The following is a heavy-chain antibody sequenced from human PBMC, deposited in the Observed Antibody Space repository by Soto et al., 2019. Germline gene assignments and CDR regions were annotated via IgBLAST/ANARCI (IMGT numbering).Heavy chain of an antibody. D-gene: IGHD3-3*01. Sequence: GASVKVSCKASGYTFTSYAMHWVRQAPGQRLEWMGWINAGNGNTKYSQKFQGRVTITRDTSASTAYMELSSLRSEDTAVYYCARVTRGPGYDFWSGSAFAYWGQGTLVTVSS. CDR2: INAGNGNT. J-gene: IGHJ4*02. V-gene: IGHV1-3*01. CDR3: ARVTRGPGYDFWSGSAFAY. CDR1: GYTFTSYA.